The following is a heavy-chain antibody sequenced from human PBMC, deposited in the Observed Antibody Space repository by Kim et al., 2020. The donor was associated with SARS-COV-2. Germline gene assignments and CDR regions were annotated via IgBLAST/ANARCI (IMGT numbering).Heavy chain of an antibody. D-gene: IGHD3-3*02. CDR2: FDPEEARM. J-gene: IGHJ3*02. Sequence: ASVKVSCKISGYTLSELLLHWVRQAPGTGLEWMGGFDPEEARMIYAQKFQGRVTMTEDTATNIGYMELTSLTSDDTALYFGVRAIRAGAFDIWGQGTMVTVS. CDR1: GYTLSELL. V-gene: IGHV1-24*01. CDR3: VRAIRAGAFDI.